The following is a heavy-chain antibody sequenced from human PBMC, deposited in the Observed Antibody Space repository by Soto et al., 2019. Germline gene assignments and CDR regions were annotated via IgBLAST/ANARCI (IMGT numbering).Heavy chain of an antibody. J-gene: IGHJ6*02. CDR1: GYSFTSYW. Sequence: PGESLKISCKGSGYSFTSYWIGWVRQMPGKGLEWMGIIYPGDSDTRYSPSFQGQVTISADKSISTAYLQWSSLKASDTAMYYCARHAYCGGDCQPYGMDVWGQGTTVTV. CDR3: ARHAYCGGDCQPYGMDV. CDR2: IYPGDSDT. V-gene: IGHV5-51*01. D-gene: IGHD2-21*02.